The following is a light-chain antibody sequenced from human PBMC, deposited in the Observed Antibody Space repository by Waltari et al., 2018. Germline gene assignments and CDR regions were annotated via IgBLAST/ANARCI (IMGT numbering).Light chain of an antibody. J-gene: IGLJ1*01. CDR3: QTWDSRTAI. Sequence: SYELTQPPSLSVSPGQPAIITCSGDKLGDQFASWDQQRPGQSPTLVIYQDTKRPSGIPERFSGSNSGNTATLTIRGTQALDEADYYCQTWDSRTAIFGTGTKVTVV. CDR1: KLGDQF. V-gene: IGLV3-1*01. CDR2: QDT.